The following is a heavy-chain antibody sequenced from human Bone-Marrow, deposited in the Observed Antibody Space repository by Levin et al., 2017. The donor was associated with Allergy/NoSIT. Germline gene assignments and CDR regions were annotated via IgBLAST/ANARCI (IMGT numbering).Heavy chain of an antibody. Sequence: PGGSLRLSCVASGFTFSNYVMHWVRQAPGKGLEWVAAISYDGRNKYYADSVKGRFTISRDNSKNTLYLQMNSLRAEDTAVYYCASLFGSDWPGYWGQGTLVTVSS. CDR3: ASLFGSDWPGY. J-gene: IGHJ4*02. D-gene: IGHD6-19*01. CDR1: GFTFSNYV. V-gene: IGHV3-30*04. CDR2: ISYDGRNK.